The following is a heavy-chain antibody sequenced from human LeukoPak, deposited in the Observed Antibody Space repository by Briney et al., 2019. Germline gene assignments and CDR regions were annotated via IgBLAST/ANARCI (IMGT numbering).Heavy chain of an antibody. CDR3: ARGRRSSWYYGDY. D-gene: IGHD6-13*01. V-gene: IGHV3-21*01. CDR2: ISSSSSYI. Sequence: GGSLRLSCAASGFTFSSYSMNWVRQAPGKGLEWVSSISSSSSYIYYADSVKGRFTISRDNAKNSLYLQMNSLRAEDTAVYYCARGRRSSWYYGDYWGQGTLVTVSS. J-gene: IGHJ4*02. CDR1: GFTFSSYS.